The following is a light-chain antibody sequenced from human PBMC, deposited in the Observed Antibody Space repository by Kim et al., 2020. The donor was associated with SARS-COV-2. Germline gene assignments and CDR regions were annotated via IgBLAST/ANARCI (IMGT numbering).Light chain of an antibody. V-gene: IGLV2-14*04. Sequence: GQSITCSCTGTSSDVGGYNYVSWYQQHPGKAPKLMIYDVSKRPSGVSNRFSGSKSGNTASLTISGLQAEDEADYYCSSYTSSISYVFGTGTKVTVL. CDR1: SSDVGGYNY. CDR3: SSYTSSISYV. CDR2: DVS. J-gene: IGLJ1*01.